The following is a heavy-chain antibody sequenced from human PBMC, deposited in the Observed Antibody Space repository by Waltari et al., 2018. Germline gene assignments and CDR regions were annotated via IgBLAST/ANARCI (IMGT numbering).Heavy chain of an antibody. CDR3: AREGDGYNFDFGY. D-gene: IGHD2-21*01. J-gene: IGHJ4*02. Sequence: QVQLVQSGAEVKKPGASVKVSCKASGYTFTSYYMHWVRQAPGQGLEWMGIINPSGGSTSYAQKFQGRVTMTRNTSISTAYMELSSLRSEDTAVYYCAREGDGYNFDFGYWGQGTLVTVSS. V-gene: IGHV1-46*01. CDR2: INPSGGST. CDR1: GYTFTSYY.